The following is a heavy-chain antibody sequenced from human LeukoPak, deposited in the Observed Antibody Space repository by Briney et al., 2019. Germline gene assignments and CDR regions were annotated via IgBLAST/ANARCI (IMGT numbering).Heavy chain of an antibody. D-gene: IGHD3-22*01. J-gene: IGHJ6*02. Sequence: GGSLRLSCAASGFIFSTSAMTWVRQAPGKWLDWDSSIPSSGNTYYADSVKGRFTITRDISNNTLYLQMNGLRAEDTAVYYCAKDRYDTSVWPYYYAMDVWGQGTTVTVSS. V-gene: IGHV3-23*01. CDR3: AKDRYDTSVWPYYYAMDV. CDR2: IPSSGNT. CDR1: GFIFSTSA.